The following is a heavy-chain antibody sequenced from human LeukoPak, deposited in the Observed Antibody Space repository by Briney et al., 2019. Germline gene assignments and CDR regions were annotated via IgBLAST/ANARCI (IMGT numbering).Heavy chain of an antibody. J-gene: IGHJ4*02. D-gene: IGHD2-21*02. V-gene: IGHV4-39*01. CDR3: ARQDVTDYFDY. CDR2: IYYSGST. Sequence: SETLSLTCTVSGGSISSSSYYWAWIRQPPGMGLEWIGCIYYSGSTYYNLSLKSRVTISVDRYRNQYSLKLDSVTAANTAVYYCARQDVTDYFDYWGQGLLVTVSS. CDR1: GGSISSSSYY.